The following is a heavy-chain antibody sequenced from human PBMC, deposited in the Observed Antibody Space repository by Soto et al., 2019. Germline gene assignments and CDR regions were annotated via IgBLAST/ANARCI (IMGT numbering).Heavy chain of an antibody. CDR1: GFTFTSSA. CDR2: IVVGSGNT. D-gene: IGHD6-13*01. Sequence: SVKVSCKASGFTFTSSAMQWVRQARGQRLEWIGWIVVGSGNTNYAQKFQERVTITRDMSTSTAYMELSSLRSEDTAVYYCAAFKIAAAGTRNFDYWGQGTLVTVSS. V-gene: IGHV1-58*02. J-gene: IGHJ4*02. CDR3: AAFKIAAAGTRNFDY.